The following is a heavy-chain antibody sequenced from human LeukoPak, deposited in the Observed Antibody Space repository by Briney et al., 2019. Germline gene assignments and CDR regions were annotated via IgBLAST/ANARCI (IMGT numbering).Heavy chain of an antibody. CDR1: GYTFTSYY. CDR2: INPSGGST. D-gene: IGHD2-2*01. J-gene: IGHJ3*02. V-gene: IGHV1-46*01. CDR3: ARYCSSTSCSTGSDTFDI. Sequence: ASVKVSCKESGYTFTSYYMHWVRQAPGQGLEWMGIINPSGGSTSYAQKFQGRVTMTRDTSTSTVYMELSSLRSEDTAVYYCARYCSSTSCSTGSDTFDIWGQGTMVTVSS.